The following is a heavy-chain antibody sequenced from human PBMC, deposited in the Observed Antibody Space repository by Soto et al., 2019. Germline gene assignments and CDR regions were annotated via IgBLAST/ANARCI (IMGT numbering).Heavy chain of an antibody. CDR3: AGCERDWPSPSCYLPP. Sequence: PSETLSLTCTVSGGSVSSTTYYWAWIRQPPGRGLEWIGSIHYSRGTYYNPSLKGRVAISVDTSKNHFSLNLSSVTAADTAVYYWAGCERDWPSPSCYLPPWGQETRVTVS. D-gene: IGHD2-2*01. V-gene: IGHV4-39*01. CDR2: IHYSRGT. CDR1: GGSVSSTTYY. J-gene: IGHJ5*02.